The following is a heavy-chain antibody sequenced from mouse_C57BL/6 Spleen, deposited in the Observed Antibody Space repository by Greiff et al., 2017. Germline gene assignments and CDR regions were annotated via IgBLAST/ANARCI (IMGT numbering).Heavy chain of an antibody. D-gene: IGHD4-1*02. CDR3: TRSTGTSPHFDY. CDR1: GYTFTSYW. Sequence: QVQLQQPGAELVMPGASVKLSCKASGYTFTSYWMHWVKQRPGQGLEWIGEIDPSDSYTNYNQKFKGKSTLTVDQSSSTAYMQLSSLTSEDSAVYYCTRSTGTSPHFDYWGQGTTLTVSS. J-gene: IGHJ2*01. CDR2: IDPSDSYT. V-gene: IGHV1-69*01.